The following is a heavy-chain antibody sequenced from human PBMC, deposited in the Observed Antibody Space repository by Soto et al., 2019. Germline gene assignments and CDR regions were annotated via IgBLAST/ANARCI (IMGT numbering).Heavy chain of an antibody. V-gene: IGHV4-34*01. CDR2: INHSGST. J-gene: IGHJ5*02. Sequence: ETLSLTCAVYGGSFSGYCWILIRQPPGKGLEWIGEINHSGSTNYNPSLKSRVTISVDTSKNQFSLNLSSVTAADTAVYYCARRDRSGFSYWLDTWGQGTLVTVSS. CDR3: ARRDRSGFSYWLDT. D-gene: IGHD3-22*01. CDR1: GGSFSGYC.